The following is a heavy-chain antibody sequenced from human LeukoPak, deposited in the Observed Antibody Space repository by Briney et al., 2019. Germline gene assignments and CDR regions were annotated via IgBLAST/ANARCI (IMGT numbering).Heavy chain of an antibody. D-gene: IGHD3/OR15-3a*01. CDR2: IKQDGSEK. Sequence: GESLRLSCSASGFIFRNYWMTWVRQAPGKGLEWVANIKQDGSEKYYVDSVKGRFTIPRDNAKKLLYLRMNSLGAEDKAGYVCARGMFFLQSWGQGTMVTVSS. CDR3: ARGMFFLQS. V-gene: IGHV3-7*04. CDR1: GFIFRNYW. J-gene: IGHJ5*02.